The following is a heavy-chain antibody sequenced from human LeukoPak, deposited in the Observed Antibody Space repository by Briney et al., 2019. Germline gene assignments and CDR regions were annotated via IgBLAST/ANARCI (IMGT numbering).Heavy chain of an antibody. J-gene: IGHJ6*02. D-gene: IGHD3-3*01. V-gene: IGHV1-3*01. CDR1: GYTFTSYA. CDR2: INAGNGNT. CDR3: AREPPATIFGVVLNYYYYGMDV. Sequence: ASVKVSCKASGYTFTSYAMHWVRQAPGQRLEWMGWINAGNGNTKYSQKFQGRVTITRDTSASTAYMELRSLRSDDTAVYYCAREPPATIFGVVLNYYYYGMDVWGQGTTVTVSS.